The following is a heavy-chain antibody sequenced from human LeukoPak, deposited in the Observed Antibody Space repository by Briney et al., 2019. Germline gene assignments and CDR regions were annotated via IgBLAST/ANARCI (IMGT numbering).Heavy chain of an antibody. CDR1: EATFTIYV. J-gene: IGHJ5*02. Sequence: SVKVSCKASEATFTIYVLTWGRQPPGQGLKWRGGIIPILGIANYAQKFQGRVTITADKSASTAYMELSRLRSEDTAVYYCAREERIAAKYVFEPRGQGTLVTVSS. D-gene: IGHD6-13*01. CDR3: AREERIAAKYVFEP. V-gene: IGHV1-69*04. CDR2: IIPILGIA.